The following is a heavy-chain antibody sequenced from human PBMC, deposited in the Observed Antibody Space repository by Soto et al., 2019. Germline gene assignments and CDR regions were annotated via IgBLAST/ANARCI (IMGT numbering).Heavy chain of an antibody. Sequence: QVQLVQSGAEVKKPGASVKVSCKASGYTFASYAISWMRQAPGQGLEWMGWISAYNGNTNYAQKLQGRVTMTTDTATSTAYMELRSLSSGETAVYYCARDRPPPDYWGQGTLVTVSS. CDR3: ARDRPPPDY. CDR2: ISAYNGNT. CDR1: GYTFASYA. V-gene: IGHV1-18*01. J-gene: IGHJ4*02.